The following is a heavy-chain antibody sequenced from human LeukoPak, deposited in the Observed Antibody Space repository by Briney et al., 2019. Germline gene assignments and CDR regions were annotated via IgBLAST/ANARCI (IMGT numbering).Heavy chain of an antibody. D-gene: IGHD3-10*02. CDR1: GFTVRSNY. V-gene: IGHV3-11*04. Sequence: GGSLRLSCAASGFTVRSNYMSWVRQAPGKGLEWVSYISSSGSTIYYADSVKGRFTIFRDNAKNSLYLQMNSLRAEDTAVYYCAELGITMIGGVWGKGTTVTISS. CDR3: AELGITMIGGV. CDR2: ISSSGSTI. J-gene: IGHJ6*04.